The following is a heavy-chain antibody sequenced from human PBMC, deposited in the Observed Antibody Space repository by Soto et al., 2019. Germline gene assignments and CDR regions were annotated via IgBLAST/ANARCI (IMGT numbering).Heavy chain of an antibody. V-gene: IGHV1-18*01. CDR1: GYTFTSYG. CDR2: ISAYNGNT. Sequence: QVQLVQSGAEVKKPGASVKVSCKASGYTFTSYGISWVRQAPGQGHEWRGWISAYNGNTNYAQKLQGRVTMTTDTSTSTAYMELRSLSADDTALYYCARLGYCSGGSCYADYYYMDVCGKGTTVTVSS. CDR3: ARLGYCSGGSCYADYYYMDV. J-gene: IGHJ6*03. D-gene: IGHD2-15*01.